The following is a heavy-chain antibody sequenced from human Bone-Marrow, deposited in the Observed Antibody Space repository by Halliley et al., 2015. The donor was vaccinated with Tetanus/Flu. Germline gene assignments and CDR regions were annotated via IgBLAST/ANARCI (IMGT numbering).Heavy chain of an antibody. D-gene: IGHD1-7*01. J-gene: IGHJ5*02. CDR3: ARPNYGLGGLAP. V-gene: IGHV3-11*03. Sequence: LEWVAYIRGRGSHINYADSVKGRFTISRDNAASSLSLQMNSLRVEDTAVYYGARPNYGLGGLAPWGQGPLVIVSS. CDR2: IRGRGSHI.